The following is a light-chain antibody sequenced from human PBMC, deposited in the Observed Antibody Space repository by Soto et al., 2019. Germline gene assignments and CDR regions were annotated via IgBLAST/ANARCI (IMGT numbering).Light chain of an antibody. Sequence: QSVLTQPPSASGTPGQRITISCSGRTSNIGSNIVAWYQHLPGTAPKLLIYDNNQRPSGVPDRFFGSKSGTSASLAISGLQPDDESPYYCAAWDDSLNGLVFGGGTKLTVL. V-gene: IGLV1-44*01. CDR1: TSNIGSNI. CDR3: AAWDDSLNGLV. CDR2: DNN. J-gene: IGLJ3*02.